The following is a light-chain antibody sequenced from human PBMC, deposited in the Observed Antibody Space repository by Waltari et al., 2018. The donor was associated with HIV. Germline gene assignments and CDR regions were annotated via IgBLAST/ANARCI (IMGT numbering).Light chain of an antibody. CDR3: AAWTDSLTAVV. Sequence: QSVLTQPPSASGTPGQRVTISCSGRRSNIGSHSVYWSQQHPRPAPNLIIYTNNQRPSGVPDRFSGSNSGTSASLAINGLRSEDEADYYCAAWTDSLTAVVFGGGTKLSVL. CDR1: RSNIGSHS. V-gene: IGLV1-47*01. J-gene: IGLJ2*01. CDR2: TNN.